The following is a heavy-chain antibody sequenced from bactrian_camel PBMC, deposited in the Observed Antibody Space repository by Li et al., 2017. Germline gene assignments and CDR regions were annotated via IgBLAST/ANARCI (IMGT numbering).Heavy chain of an antibody. D-gene: IGHD1*01. CDR1: GFTSSSYW. J-gene: IGHJ4*01. V-gene: IGHV3S6*01. CDR2: FYEYP. Sequence: HVQLVESGGGLVQPEGSLRLSCAASGFTSSSYWMHWVRQAPGKGLEWVAGFYEYPFYRDSVKGRFTISRDNAQNTVYLQMNSLKSEDTALYLCSTGSRITEASVQGQGTQVTVS.